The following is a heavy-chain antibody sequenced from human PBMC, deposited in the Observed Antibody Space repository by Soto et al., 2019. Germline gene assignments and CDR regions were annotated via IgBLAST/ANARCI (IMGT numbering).Heavy chain of an antibody. CDR3: ARQECSGGSCYRLPTYFDY. CDR2: IYPGDSDT. Sequence: LGESLKISCKGSGYSFTSYWIGWVRQMPGKGLEWMGIIYPGDSDTRYSPSFQGQVTISADKSISTAYLQWSSLKASDTAMYYCARQECSGGSCYRLPTYFDYWGQGTLVTVSS. J-gene: IGHJ4*02. D-gene: IGHD2-15*01. V-gene: IGHV5-51*01. CDR1: GYSFTSYW.